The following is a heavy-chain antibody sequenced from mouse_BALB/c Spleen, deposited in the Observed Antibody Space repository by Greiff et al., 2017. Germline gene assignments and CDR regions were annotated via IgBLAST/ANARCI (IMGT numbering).Heavy chain of an antibody. J-gene: IGHJ2*01. D-gene: IGHD2-3*01. Sequence: EVQRVESGGGLVQPGGSRKLSCAASGFTFSSFGMHWVRQAPEKGLEWVAYISSGSSTIYYADTVKGRFTISRDNPKNTLFLQMTSLRSEDTAMYYCARSDGYYWGQGTTLTVSS. V-gene: IGHV5-17*02. CDR2: ISSGSSTI. CDR1: GFTFSSFG. CDR3: ARSDGYY.